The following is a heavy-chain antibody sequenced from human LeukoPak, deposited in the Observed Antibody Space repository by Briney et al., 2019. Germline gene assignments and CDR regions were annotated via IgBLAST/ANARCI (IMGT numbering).Heavy chain of an antibody. CDR3: ARGLRRRFYSSRGHSYYMDV. V-gene: IGHV1-8*03. CDR1: GYTFTSYD. Sequence: ASVKVSCKASGYTFTSYDINWVRQATGQGLEWMGWMNPNSGDTGYAQKFQGRVTITRNTSISTAYMELSSLRSEDTAVYYCARGLRRRFYSSRGHSYYMDVWGKGTTVTVSS. J-gene: IGHJ6*03. D-gene: IGHD6-13*01. CDR2: MNPNSGDT.